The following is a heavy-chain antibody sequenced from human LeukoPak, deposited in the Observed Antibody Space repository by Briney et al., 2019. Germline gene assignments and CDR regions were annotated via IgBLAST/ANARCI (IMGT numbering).Heavy chain of an antibody. D-gene: IGHD4-11*01. Sequence: SETLSLTCTVSGGSISSHYWSWIRQPPGKGLEWIGYIYYSGGTNYNPSLKSRVTISVDTSKNQFSLKLSSVTAADTAVYYCARVDSTVTTFDYWGQGTLVTVSS. CDR1: GGSISSHY. CDR2: IYYSGGT. J-gene: IGHJ4*02. CDR3: ARVDSTVTTFDY. V-gene: IGHV4-59*11.